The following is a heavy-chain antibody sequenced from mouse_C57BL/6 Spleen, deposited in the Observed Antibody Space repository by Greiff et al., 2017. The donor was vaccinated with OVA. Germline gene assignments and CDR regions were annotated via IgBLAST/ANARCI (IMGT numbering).Heavy chain of an antibody. V-gene: IGHV1-80*01. CDR2: IYPGDGDT. CDR3: ARGVYGPYFDY. CDR1: GYAFSSYW. J-gene: IGHJ2*01. Sequence: VQLQQSGAELVKPGASVKISCKASGYAFSSYWMNWVKQRPGKGLEWIGQIYPGDGDTNYNGKFKGKATLTADKSSSTAYMQLSSLTSEDSAVYFCARGVYGPYFDYWGQGTTLTVSS. D-gene: IGHD1-2*01.